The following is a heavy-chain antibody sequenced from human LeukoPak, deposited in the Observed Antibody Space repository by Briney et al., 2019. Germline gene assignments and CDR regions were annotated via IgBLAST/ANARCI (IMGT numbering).Heavy chain of an antibody. D-gene: IGHD3-10*01. V-gene: IGHV3-7*01. CDR2: IKQDGSEK. Sequence: GGSLRLSCAASGFTFSSYSMNWVRQAPGKGLEWVANIKQDGSEKYYVDSVKGRFTISRDNAKNSLYLQMNSLRAEDTAVYYCARDRVTMVRSRTYYYYYYMDVWGKGTTVTVSS. CDR3: ARDRVTMVRSRTYYYYYYMDV. CDR1: GFTFSSYS. J-gene: IGHJ6*03.